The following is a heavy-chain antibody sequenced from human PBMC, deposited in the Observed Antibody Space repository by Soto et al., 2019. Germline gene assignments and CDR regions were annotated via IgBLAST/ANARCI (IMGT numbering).Heavy chain of an antibody. J-gene: IGHJ6*02. CDR2: INPNSGGT. V-gene: IGHV1-2*04. CDR3: AREYYDSSGYYGGYYYYYGMDV. D-gene: IGHD3-22*01. CDR1: GYTFTGYY. Sequence: GASVKVSCKASGYTFTGYYMHWVRQAPGQGLEWMGWINPNSGGTNYAQKFQGWVTMTRDTSISTAYMELSRLRSDDTAVYYCAREYYDSSGYYGGYYYYYGMDVRGQGTTVTVSS.